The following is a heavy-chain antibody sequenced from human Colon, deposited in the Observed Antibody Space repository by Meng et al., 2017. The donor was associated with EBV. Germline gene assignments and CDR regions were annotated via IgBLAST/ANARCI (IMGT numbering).Heavy chain of an antibody. D-gene: IGHD3-10*01. Sequence: QVQLQQWGAGLLKPSETLSRSCAVYGGSFRDYYWTWIRHPPGKGLEWIGEIDHRGNTKYNPSLKSRVTISLDTSKKQFSLKVSSVTAADLAVYYYARRGPSGNFSPWSQGALVTVSS. J-gene: IGHJ5*02. CDR2: IDHRGNT. CDR3: ARRGPSGNFSP. V-gene: IGHV4-34*01. CDR1: GGSFRDYY.